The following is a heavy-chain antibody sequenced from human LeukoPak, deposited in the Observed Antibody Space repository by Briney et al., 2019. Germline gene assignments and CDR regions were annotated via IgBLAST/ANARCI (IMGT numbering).Heavy chain of an antibody. CDR3: ARQVAAASHNYFDY. CDR1: GGSISNYY. CDR2: IYYSGST. V-gene: IGHV4-59*08. Sequence: SETLSLTCTVSGGSISNYYWSWIRQPPGKGLEWIGYIYYSGSTNYNPSLKSRVTISVDTSKNQFSLKLSSVTAADTAVYYCARQVAAASHNYFDYWGQGTLVTVSS. D-gene: IGHD6-13*01. J-gene: IGHJ4*02.